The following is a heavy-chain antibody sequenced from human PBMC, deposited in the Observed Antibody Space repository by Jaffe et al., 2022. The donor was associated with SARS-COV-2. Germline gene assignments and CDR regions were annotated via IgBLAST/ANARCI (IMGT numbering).Heavy chain of an antibody. J-gene: IGHJ6*02. Sequence: QVQLVESGGGVVQPGRSLRLSCAASGFTFRSYGMHWVRQAPGKGLEWVAVISYDGSNKYYADSVKGRFTISRDNSKNTLYLQMNSLRAEDTAVYYCAKDRGRGMVYNYYGMDVWGQGTTVTVSS. D-gene: IGHD3-10*01. CDR2: ISYDGSNK. V-gene: IGHV3-30*18. CDR3: AKDRGRGMVYNYYGMDV. CDR1: GFTFRSYG.